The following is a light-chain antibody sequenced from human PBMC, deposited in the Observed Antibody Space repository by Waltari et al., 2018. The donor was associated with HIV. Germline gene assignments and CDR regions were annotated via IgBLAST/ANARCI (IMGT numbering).Light chain of an antibody. CDR3: CSYAGTYTYV. CDR2: DVS. Sequence: QSALTQPRSVSGSPGQSVTISCTGTSSDVGDYNSVSWYQQHPGKAPKLMLYDVSKWPPGVPDRFSGSTSGNTASLTISGLQAEDEADYYCCSYAGTYTYVFGTGTKVTVL. CDR1: SSDVGDYNS. V-gene: IGLV2-11*01. J-gene: IGLJ1*01.